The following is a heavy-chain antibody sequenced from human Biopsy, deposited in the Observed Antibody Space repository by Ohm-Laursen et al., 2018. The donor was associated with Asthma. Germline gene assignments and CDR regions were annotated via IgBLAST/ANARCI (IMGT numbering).Heavy chain of an antibody. CDR2: FSWNSGSI. V-gene: IGHV3-9*01. CDR1: GFTFDDYG. D-gene: IGHD2-21*01. CDR3: AKATLGDIGKDY. J-gene: IGHJ4*02. Sequence: LRLSCAASGFTFDDYGMHWVRQAPGKGLEWVSGFSWNSGSIGYADSVKGRFTISRDNAKNSLYLQMNSLRVEDTALYYCAKATLGDIGKDYWGQGTLVTVSS.